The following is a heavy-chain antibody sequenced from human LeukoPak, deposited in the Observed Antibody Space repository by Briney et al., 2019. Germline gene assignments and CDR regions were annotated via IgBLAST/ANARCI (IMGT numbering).Heavy chain of an antibody. CDR2: ISAYNGNT. CDR1: GYTFTSYG. J-gene: IGHJ5*02. D-gene: IGHD2-2*01. Sequence: ASVKVSCKASGYTFTSYGMSWVRQAPGQGLEWMGWISAYNGNTNYAQKLRGRVTMTTDTSTSTAYMELRSLRSDDTAVYYCARADYCSSTSCPAYNRFDPWGQGTLVTVSS. V-gene: IGHV1-18*01. CDR3: ARADYCSSTSCPAYNRFDP.